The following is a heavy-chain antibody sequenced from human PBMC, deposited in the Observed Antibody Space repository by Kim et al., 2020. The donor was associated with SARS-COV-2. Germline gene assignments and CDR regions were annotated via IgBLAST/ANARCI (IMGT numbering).Heavy chain of an antibody. CDR1: GGSFSGYY. CDR2: INHSGST. V-gene: IGHV4-34*01. D-gene: IGHD3-3*01. Sequence: SETLSLTCAVYGGSFSGYYWSWIRQPPGKGLEWIGEINHSGSTNYNPSLKSRVTISVDTSKNQFSLKLSSVTAADTAVYYCARGSDDFWSGYYYRYFDYWGQGTLVTVSS. J-gene: IGHJ4*02. CDR3: ARGSDDFWSGYYYRYFDY.